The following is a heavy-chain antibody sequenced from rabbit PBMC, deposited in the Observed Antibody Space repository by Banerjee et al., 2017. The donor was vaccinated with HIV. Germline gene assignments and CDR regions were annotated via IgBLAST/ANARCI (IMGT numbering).Heavy chain of an antibody. CDR1: GFSFSDKYV. CDR3: ARDLAGVTGWNFNL. V-gene: IGHV1S45*01. D-gene: IGHD4-1*01. Sequence: QEQLEESGGDLVKPEGSLTVTCTASGFSFSDKYVMCWVRQAPGKGLEWIACINTSSGNTVYASWAKGRFTISSHNAQNTLYLQLNSLTAADTATYFCARDLAGVTGWNFNLWGPGTLVTVS. CDR2: INTSSGNT. J-gene: IGHJ4*01.